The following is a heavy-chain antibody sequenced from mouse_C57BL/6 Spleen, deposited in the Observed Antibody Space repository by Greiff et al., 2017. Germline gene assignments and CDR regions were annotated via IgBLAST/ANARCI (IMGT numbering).Heavy chain of an antibody. CDR1: GFTFSDYY. CDR2: INYDGSST. CDR3: ARNWDAALFDY. D-gene: IGHD4-1*01. V-gene: IGHV5-16*01. Sequence: DVKLVESEGGLVQPGSSMKLSCTASGFTFSDYYMAWVRQVPEKGLEWVANINYDGSSTYYLDSLKSRFIISRDNAKNILYLQMSSLKSEDTATYYCARNWDAALFDYWGQGTTLTVSS. J-gene: IGHJ2*01.